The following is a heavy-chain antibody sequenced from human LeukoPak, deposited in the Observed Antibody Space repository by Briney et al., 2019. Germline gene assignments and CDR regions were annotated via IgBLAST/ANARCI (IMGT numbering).Heavy chain of an antibody. D-gene: IGHD2-8*01. Sequence: SETLSLTCTVSGGSISNYYWSWIRQPPGKGLEWIGYIYYTGSTNYNPSLRSRVTISVDTSKNQFSLKLSSVTVADTAVYYCARDRNGHPYWGQGTLVTVSS. CDR3: ARDRNGHPY. CDR2: IYYTGST. J-gene: IGHJ4*02. CDR1: GGSISNYY. V-gene: IGHV4-59*01.